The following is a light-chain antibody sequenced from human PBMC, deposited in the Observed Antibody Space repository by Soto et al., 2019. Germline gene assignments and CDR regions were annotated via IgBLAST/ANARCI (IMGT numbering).Light chain of an antibody. CDR1: QTIANIY. CDR2: DTS. CDR3: QQYSGSPET. V-gene: IGKV3-20*01. Sequence: EIVLTQSPGTLSLSPGERAVLSCRASQTIANIYLAWYQHKPGGPPRLLIYDTSTRATGTPDRFIGSGSGTDFTLTISRLEPEDFAVYYCQQYSGSPETFGPGTKVEIK. J-gene: IGKJ1*01.